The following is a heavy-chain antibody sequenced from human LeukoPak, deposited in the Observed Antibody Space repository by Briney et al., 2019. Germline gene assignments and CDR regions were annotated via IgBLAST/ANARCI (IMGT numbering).Heavy chain of an antibody. J-gene: IGHJ4*02. CDR3: VKRARDGYNSPLDN. V-gene: IGHV3-9*01. Sequence: GGSLRLSCAASGFTFDDYAMHWVWQAPGKGLEWVSGISWNSGSIGYADSVKGRFTISRDNAKNSLYLQMNSLRAEDTAVYYCVKRARDGYNSPLDNWGQGTLVTVSS. CDR2: ISWNSGSI. D-gene: IGHD5-24*01. CDR1: GFTFDDYA.